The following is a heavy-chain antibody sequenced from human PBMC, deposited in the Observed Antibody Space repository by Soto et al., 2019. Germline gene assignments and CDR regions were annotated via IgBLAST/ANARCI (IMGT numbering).Heavy chain of an antibody. D-gene: IGHD3-9*01. CDR2: INPNSGGT. Sequence: AASVKVSCKASGYTFTGYYMHWVRQAPGQGLEWMGWINPNSGGTNYAQKFQGRVTMTRDTSISTAYMELSRLRSDDTAVYYCARDWSYYDILTGYYNPNFLFDYWGQGTLVTVSS. J-gene: IGHJ4*02. CDR3: ARDWSYYDILTGYYNPNFLFDY. V-gene: IGHV1-2*02. CDR1: GYTFTGYY.